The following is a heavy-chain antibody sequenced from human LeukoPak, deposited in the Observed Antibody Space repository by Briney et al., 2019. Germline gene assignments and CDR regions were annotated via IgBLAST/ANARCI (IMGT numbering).Heavy chain of an antibody. D-gene: IGHD6-13*01. CDR3: ARRQLGIAAAGGIDY. CDR2: IYYSGST. J-gene: IGHJ4*02. V-gene: IGHV4-59*01. Sequence: SETLSLTCTVSGGSISSYYWSWIRQPPGKGLEWIGYIYYSGSTNYNPSLKSRVTISVDTSKNQFSLKLSSVTAADTAVYYCARRQLGIAAAGGIDYWGQGTLVTVSS. CDR1: GGSISSYY.